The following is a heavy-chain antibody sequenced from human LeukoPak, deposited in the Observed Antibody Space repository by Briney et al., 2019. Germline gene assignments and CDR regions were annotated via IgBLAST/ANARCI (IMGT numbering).Heavy chain of an antibody. J-gene: IGHJ4*02. CDR2: ISTSGYYT. V-gene: IGHV3-23*01. CDR3: VKDPYPDHVQRFLDLSERLDY. CDR1: GFTFSDYA. Sequence: GGSLRLSCAASGFTFSDYAMSWVRQAPGKGLEWVSGISTSGYYTYYTDSLKDRFTISRDNSKNTLYLQMHSLSAEDTAVYYCVKDPYPDHVQRFLDLSERLDYWGQGTLVTVSS. D-gene: IGHD3-3*01.